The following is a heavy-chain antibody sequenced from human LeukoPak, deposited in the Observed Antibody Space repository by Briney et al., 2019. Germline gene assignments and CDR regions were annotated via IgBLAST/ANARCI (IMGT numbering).Heavy chain of an antibody. CDR2: ISGSGVST. D-gene: IGHD2-2*01. Sequence: GGSLRLSCAASGFTFSTYAMRWVRQAPGKGLEWVSSISGSGVSTYYADSVKGRFTTSRDNSKNALNLQMASLRAEDTAVYYCAKRSGTNYYFDYWGQGTLVTVSS. J-gene: IGHJ4*02. CDR3: AKRSGTNYYFDY. V-gene: IGHV3-23*01. CDR1: GFTFSTYA.